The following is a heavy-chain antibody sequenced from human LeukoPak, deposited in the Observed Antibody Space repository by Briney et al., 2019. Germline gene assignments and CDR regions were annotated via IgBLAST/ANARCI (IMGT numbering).Heavy chain of an antibody. Sequence: PGGSLRLSCAASGFTFSDYYMSWIRQAPGKGLEWVSYISSSGSTIYYADSVKGRFTISRDNAKNSLYLQMNSLRAEDTAVYYCAKERYFDWEDDDGVLDYWGQGTLVTVSS. J-gene: IGHJ4*02. CDR2: ISSSGSTI. D-gene: IGHD3-9*01. V-gene: IGHV3-11*01. CDR1: GFTFSDYY. CDR3: AKERYFDWEDDDGVLDY.